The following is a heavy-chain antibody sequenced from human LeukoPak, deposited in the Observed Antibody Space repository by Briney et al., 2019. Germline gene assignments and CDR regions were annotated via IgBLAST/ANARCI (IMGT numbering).Heavy chain of an antibody. J-gene: IGHJ6*04. Sequence: GGSLRLSCAASGFTFSSYSMNWVRQAPGKGLEWVSSISSSSSYIYYADSVKGRFTISRDNAKNSLYLQMSSLRAEDTAVYYCARDPYYYGSGSYPDYYYGMDVWGKGTTVTVSS. CDR1: GFTFSSYS. V-gene: IGHV3-21*01. D-gene: IGHD3-10*01. CDR3: ARDPYYYGSGSYPDYYYGMDV. CDR2: ISSSSSYI.